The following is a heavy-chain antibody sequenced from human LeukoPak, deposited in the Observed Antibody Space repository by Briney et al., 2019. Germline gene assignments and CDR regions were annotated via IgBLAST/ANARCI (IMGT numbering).Heavy chain of an antibody. CDR1: GFTFSSYE. CDR3: ARVEGFIDY. CDR2: ISSSGSTK. D-gene: IGHD3-16*02. J-gene: IGHJ4*02. V-gene: IGHV3-48*03. Sequence: GGSLRLSCAASGFTFSSYEMNWVRQAPGKGLEWVSYISSSGSTKYYADSVKGRFTISRDNAKNSLYLQMISVRAEDTALYYCARVEGFIDYWGQGTLVTVSS.